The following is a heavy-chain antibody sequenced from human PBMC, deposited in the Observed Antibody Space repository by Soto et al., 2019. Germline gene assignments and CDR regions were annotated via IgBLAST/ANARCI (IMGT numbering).Heavy chain of an antibody. J-gene: IGHJ6*02. CDR2: ISAYNGNT. CDR1: GYTFTSYG. Sequence: QVQLVQSGADVKKPGASVKVSCKASGYTFTSYGISWVRQAPGQGLEWMGWISAYNGNTNYAQKLQGRVTMTTDTSTSTAYMELRSLRSDDTAVYYCARDQGVVGATRKRGMDVWGQGTTVTVSS. V-gene: IGHV1-18*04. D-gene: IGHD1-26*01. CDR3: ARDQGVVGATRKRGMDV.